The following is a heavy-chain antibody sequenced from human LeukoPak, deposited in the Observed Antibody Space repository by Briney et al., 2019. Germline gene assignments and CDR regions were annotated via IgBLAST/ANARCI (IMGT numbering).Heavy chain of an antibody. CDR2: INPNSGGT. J-gene: IGHJ4*02. V-gene: IGHV1-2*04. D-gene: IGHD3-3*01. CDR1: GYTFTGYY. Sequence: ASVKVSCEASGYTFTGYYMHWVRQAPGQGLEWMGWINPNSGGTNYAQKFQGWVTMTRDTSISTAYMELSRLRSDDTAVYYCARATARGFLEWLLVYWGQGTLVSVSS. CDR3: ARATARGFLEWLLVY.